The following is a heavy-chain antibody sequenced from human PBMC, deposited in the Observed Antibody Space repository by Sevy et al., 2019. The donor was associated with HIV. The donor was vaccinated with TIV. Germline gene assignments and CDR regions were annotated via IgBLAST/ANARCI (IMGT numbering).Heavy chain of an antibody. D-gene: IGHD3-16*01. CDR3: ARGLGYNWFDP. Sequence: SETLSLTCTVSGASISDFYWGWIRQPAGRGLEWIGRILTNEKTDYNPSLKSRVTMSVDTSRNQFSLRLTSVTAADSAVYYCARGLGYNWFDPWGQGTLVTVSS. V-gene: IGHV4-4*07. J-gene: IGHJ5*02. CDR2: ILTNEKT. CDR1: GASISDFY.